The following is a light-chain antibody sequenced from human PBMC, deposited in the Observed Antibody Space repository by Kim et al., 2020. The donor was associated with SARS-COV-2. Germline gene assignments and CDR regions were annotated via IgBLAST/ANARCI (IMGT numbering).Light chain of an antibody. CDR1: SSDVGGYSS. Sequence: GQSVTISCTVTSSDVGGYSSVSWYQRHPGKAPKHMIYEVSKGPSGVPDRFSGSKSGDTASLTVSGLQGEDEADYYCCSYAGSYTEVFGGGTQLTVL. J-gene: IGLJ2*01. CDR3: CSYAGSYTEV. V-gene: IGLV2-11*01. CDR2: EVS.